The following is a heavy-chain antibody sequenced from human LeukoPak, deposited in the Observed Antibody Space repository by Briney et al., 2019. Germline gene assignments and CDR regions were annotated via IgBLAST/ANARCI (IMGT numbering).Heavy chain of an antibody. Sequence: PSETLSLTCTVSGGSISSYYWSWIRQPAGKGLEWIGRIYTSGSTNYNPSLKSRVTMSVDTSKNQFSLKLSSVTAADTAVYYCAGGGLVRGTINSLIGFDIWGQGIMVTVSS. J-gene: IGHJ3*02. D-gene: IGHD3-10*01. CDR1: GGSISSYY. CDR2: IYTSGST. CDR3: AGGGLVRGTINSLIGFDI. V-gene: IGHV4-4*07.